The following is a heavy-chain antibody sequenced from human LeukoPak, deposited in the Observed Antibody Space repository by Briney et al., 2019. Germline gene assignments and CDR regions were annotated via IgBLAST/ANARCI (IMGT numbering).Heavy chain of an antibody. V-gene: IGHV1-69*02. CDR2: IIPILGIA. CDR1: GGTFSSYT. CDR3: ARSDGLLGAFDI. J-gene: IGHJ3*02. Sequence: GASVKVSCKASGGTFSSYTINWVRQAPGQGLEWMGRIIPILGIANYAQKFQGRVTITADKSTSTAYMELSSLRSEDTAVYYCARSDGLLGAFDIWGQGTMVTVSS. D-gene: IGHD2-21*01.